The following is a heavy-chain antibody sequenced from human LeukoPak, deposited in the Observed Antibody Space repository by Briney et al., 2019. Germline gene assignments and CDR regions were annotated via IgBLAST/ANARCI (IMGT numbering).Heavy chain of an antibody. J-gene: IGHJ4*02. CDR2: ISGSGGST. V-gene: IGHV3-23*01. D-gene: IGHD6-19*01. CDR3: ATDKVGSSGWYGSY. CDR1: GFTFSSYA. Sequence: GGSLRLSCAASGFTFSSYAMSWVRQAPGKGLEWVSAISGSGGSTYYADSVKGRFTISRDNSKNTLYLQMNSLRAEDTAVYYCATDKVGSSGWYGSYWGQGTLVTVSS.